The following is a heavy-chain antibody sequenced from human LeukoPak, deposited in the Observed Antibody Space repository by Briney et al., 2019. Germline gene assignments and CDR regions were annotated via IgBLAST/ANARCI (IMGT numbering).Heavy chain of an antibody. CDR2: INPNSGGT. CDR1: GYTFTDYY. CDR3: ARDPPGVRYGRPIFDF. Sequence: GESLKISCKGSGYTFTDYYMHWVRQAPGQGLEWMGWINPNSGGTNYAQKFQGRVTMTRDKSISTAYMELYSLRSDDTAVYYCARDPPGVRYGRPIFDFWGQGTLVTVSS. J-gene: IGHJ4*02. V-gene: IGHV1-2*02. D-gene: IGHD2-8*01.